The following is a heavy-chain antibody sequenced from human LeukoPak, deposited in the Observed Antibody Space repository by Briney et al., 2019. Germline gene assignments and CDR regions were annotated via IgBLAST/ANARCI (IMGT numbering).Heavy chain of an antibody. CDR2: INPNSGGT. D-gene: IGHD5-12*01. Sequence: ASVKVSCKASGYTFTGYYMHWVRQAPGQGLEWMGWINPNSGGTNYAQKLQGRVTMTTDTSTRTAYMELRSLRSDDTAVYYCARDIVSGYDYAGDYWGQGTLVTVSS. V-gene: IGHV1-2*02. CDR1: GYTFTGYY. J-gene: IGHJ4*02. CDR3: ARDIVSGYDYAGDY.